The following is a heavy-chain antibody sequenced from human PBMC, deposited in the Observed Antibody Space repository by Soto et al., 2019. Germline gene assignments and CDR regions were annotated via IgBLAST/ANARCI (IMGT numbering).Heavy chain of an antibody. D-gene: IGHD1-1*01. J-gene: IGHJ4*02. CDR2: ISWNSGST. CDR1: GFIFDDFA. CDR3: ARDTDSDTWNDPFDY. Sequence: DVQLVESGGGLVQPGRSLRLSCAASGFIFDDFAMHWVRQAPGKGLEWVSGISWNSGSTDYAASVKGRFIISTDNARNSLYLQMNSLRPEDTALYYCARDTDSDTWNDPFDYWGQGALVIVS. V-gene: IGHV3-9*01.